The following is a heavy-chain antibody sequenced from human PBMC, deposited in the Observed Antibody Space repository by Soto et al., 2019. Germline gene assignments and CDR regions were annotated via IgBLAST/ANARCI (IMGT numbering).Heavy chain of an antibody. CDR2: ISYDGSNK. J-gene: IGHJ4*02. CDR3: AKEPIAAAGIFDY. CDR1: GFTFSSYG. D-gene: IGHD6-13*01. Sequence: GGSLRLSCAASGFTFSSYGMHWVRQAPGKGLEWVAVISYDGSNKYYADSVKGRFTISRDNSKNTLYLQMNSLRAEDTAVYYCAKEPIAAAGIFDYWGQGTLVPVSS. V-gene: IGHV3-30*18.